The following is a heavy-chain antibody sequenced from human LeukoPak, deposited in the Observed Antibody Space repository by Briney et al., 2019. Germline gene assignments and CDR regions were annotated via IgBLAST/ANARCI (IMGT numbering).Heavy chain of an antibody. D-gene: IGHD1-14*01. V-gene: IGHV4-59*08. CDR1: GGSITNYY. Sequence: SETLPLTCTVSGGSITNYYWSWIRQSPEKGLEWIGYIYYLETDTNYNPSLKSRVVMSVGTSKDDFSLRLSSVTAADSGVYYCARRPAGTATFDVWGQGAMVTVSS. CDR3: ARRPAGTATFDV. J-gene: IGHJ3*01. CDR2: IYYLETDT.